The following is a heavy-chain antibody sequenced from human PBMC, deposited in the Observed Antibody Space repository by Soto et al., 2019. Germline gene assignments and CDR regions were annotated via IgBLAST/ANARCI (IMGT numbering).Heavy chain of an antibody. J-gene: IGHJ5*02. CDR1: GGTFSSYA. CDR3: AGGVVPAETFENWFDP. D-gene: IGHD2-2*01. CDR2: IIPIFGTA. V-gene: IGHV1-69*06. Sequence: QVQLMQSGAEVKKPGSSVKVSCTASGGTFSSYAITWVRQAPGQGLEWMGGIIPIFGTANYAQKFQGRVTITADKSPSTAYMKLSSVRSEDTAVYYCAGGVVPAETFENWFDPWGQGTLVTVSS.